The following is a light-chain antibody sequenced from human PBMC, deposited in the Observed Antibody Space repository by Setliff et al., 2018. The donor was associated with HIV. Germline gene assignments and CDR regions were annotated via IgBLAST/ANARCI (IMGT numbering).Light chain of an antibody. CDR2: SHI. Sequence: KRVTISCTGSSSNIGAGYDVHWYQQLPGTAPKLLMYSHINRPSGVPDRFSGSKSGTSASLAITGLQAEDEADYYCQSYDSSLSGYVFGTGTKVTVL. J-gene: IGLJ1*01. CDR1: SSNIGAGYD. V-gene: IGLV1-40*01. CDR3: QSYDSSLSGYV.